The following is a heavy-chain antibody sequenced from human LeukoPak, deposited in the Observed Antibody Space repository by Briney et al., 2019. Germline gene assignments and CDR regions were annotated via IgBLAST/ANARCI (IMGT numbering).Heavy chain of an antibody. D-gene: IGHD6-13*01. CDR2: ISSISSII. J-gene: IGHJ4*02. Sequence: QPGGSLRLSCAASGFTFSTYSMSWVRQAPGKGLEWVSYISSISSIIYYADSVKGRFTISSDNARNSLYLQMNSLRAEDTAVYYCTRSRPGTEAGQPNFDYWGQGTLLTVSS. CDR1: GFTFSTYS. V-gene: IGHV3-48*01. CDR3: TRSRPGTEAGQPNFDY.